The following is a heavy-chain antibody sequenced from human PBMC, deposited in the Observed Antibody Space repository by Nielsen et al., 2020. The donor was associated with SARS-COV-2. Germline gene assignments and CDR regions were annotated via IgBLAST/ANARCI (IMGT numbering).Heavy chain of an antibody. CDR2: IYSGGST. J-gene: IGHJ4*02. V-gene: IGHV3-53*05. CDR3: ARLGSGRGPGEY. Sequence: GGSLRLSCTASGFTVSSNYMSWVRQAPGKGLEWVSVIYSGGSTFYADSVNGRFTISRDNSKNTLYLQMNSLRAEDTAVYYCARLGSGRGPGEYWGQGTLVTVSS. D-gene: IGHD6-19*01. CDR1: GFTVSSNY.